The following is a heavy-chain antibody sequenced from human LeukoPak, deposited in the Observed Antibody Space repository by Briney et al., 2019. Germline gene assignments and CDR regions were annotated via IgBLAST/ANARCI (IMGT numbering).Heavy chain of an antibody. V-gene: IGHV3-66*01. CDR2: IYSGGST. CDR3: AKDRGGYCSGGSCYRRGYYFDY. CDR1: GFTVSSNY. D-gene: IGHD2-15*01. Sequence: GGSLRLSCAASGFTVSSNYMSWVRQAPGKGLEWVSVIYSGGSTYYADSVKGRFTISRDNSKNTLYLQMNSLRAEDTAVYYCAKDRGGYCSGGSCYRRGYYFDYWGQGTLVTVSS. J-gene: IGHJ4*02.